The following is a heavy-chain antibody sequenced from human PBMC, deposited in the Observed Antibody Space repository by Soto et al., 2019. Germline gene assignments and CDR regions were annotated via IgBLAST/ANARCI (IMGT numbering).Heavy chain of an antibody. CDR3: AIDGSAMGRGVTSLYYYYGMDV. J-gene: IGHJ6*02. Sequence: QVQLVESGGGLVKPGGSLRLSCAAAVFNFSDYYMRWISQAPGKGLEWGSYISSSSSYTNYADSVTGRFTISRDNAKNLMYMQMNSLRDEDTAVYYCAIDGSAMGRGVTSLYYYYGMDVWGQGTTVTVSS. CDR1: VFNFSDYY. D-gene: IGHD3-10*01. V-gene: IGHV3-11*06. CDR2: ISSSSSYT.